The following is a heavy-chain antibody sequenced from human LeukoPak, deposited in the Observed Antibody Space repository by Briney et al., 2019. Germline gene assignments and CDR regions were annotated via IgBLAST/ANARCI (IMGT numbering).Heavy chain of an antibody. CDR2: ISSSGNTT. D-gene: IGHD6-19*01. V-gene: IGHV3-11*04. Sequence: GGSLRLSCAASGFTFSDYYMSWIRQAPGKGLECISYISSSGNTTYYADSVKGRFTISRDNAKDSLYLQMNSLRAEDTAVYYCARVTVAGTYYYYYYMDVWGKGTTVTVSS. CDR3: ARVTVAGTYYYYYYMDV. CDR1: GFTFSDYY. J-gene: IGHJ6*03.